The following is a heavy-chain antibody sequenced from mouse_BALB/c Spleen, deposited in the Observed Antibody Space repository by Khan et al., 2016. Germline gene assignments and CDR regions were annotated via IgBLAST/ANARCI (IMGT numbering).Heavy chain of an antibody. Sequence: QPMQSGPDLVKPGASVKISCKASGYSFSGYYMHWVKQSHGKSLEWVGRVNPNNGDTRYNQNFKGKAILSIDRSSTTAYMEVRSLPSEDSAVYYCLRDAMDYWGQGISVTVSS. CDR3: LRDAMDY. CDR2: VNPNNGDT. J-gene: IGHJ4*01. V-gene: IGHV1-26*01. CDR1: GYSFSGYY. D-gene: IGHD1-1*01.